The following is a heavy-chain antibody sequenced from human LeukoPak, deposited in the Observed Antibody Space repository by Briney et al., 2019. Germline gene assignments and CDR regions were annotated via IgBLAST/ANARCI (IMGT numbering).Heavy chain of an antibody. CDR1: GGSISSYY. D-gene: IGHD3-16*01. CDR2: IYYSGST. CDR3: ARLRGERYYFDY. Sequence: SETLSLTCTVSGGSISSYYWSWIRQPPGKGLEWIGYIYYSGSTNYNPSLKSRVTISVDTSKNQFSLKLSSVTAADTAVYYCARLRGERYYFDYWGQGTLVTVSS. J-gene: IGHJ4*02. V-gene: IGHV4-59*01.